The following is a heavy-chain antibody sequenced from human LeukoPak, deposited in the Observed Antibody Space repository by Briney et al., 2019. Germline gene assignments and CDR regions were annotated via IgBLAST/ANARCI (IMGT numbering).Heavy chain of an antibody. CDR1: GNYW. D-gene: IGHD3-3*01. CDR2: INSDGSWT. V-gene: IGHV3-74*01. CDR3: ARLRGGYFEY. J-gene: IGHJ4*02. Sequence: RTGGSLRLSCAASGNYWMHWVRQVPGKGLVWVSHINSDGSWTSYADSVKGRFTISKDNAKNMVYLQMNSLRAEDTAVYYCARLRGGYFEYWGQGTLVTVSS.